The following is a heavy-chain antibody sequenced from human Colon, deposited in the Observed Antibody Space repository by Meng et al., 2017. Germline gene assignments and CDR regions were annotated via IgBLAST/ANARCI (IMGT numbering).Heavy chain of an antibody. CDR2: ISAHNDDT. Sequence: ASVKVSCKTSGYTFSDYNVFWVRQAPGQGLEWMGWISAHNDDTKYSQKFQGRVTMTRDGSVNTGYLELTSLTSEDTAVYYCARDRFGDGRAHFDYWGQGTLVTVSS. CDR3: ARDRFGDGRAHFDY. D-gene: IGHD3-3*01. J-gene: IGHJ4*02. V-gene: IGHV1-2*02. CDR1: GYTFSDYN.